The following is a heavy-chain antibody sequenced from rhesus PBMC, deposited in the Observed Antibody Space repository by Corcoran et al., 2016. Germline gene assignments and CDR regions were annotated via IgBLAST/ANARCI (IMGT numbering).Heavy chain of an antibody. D-gene: IGHD1-44*02. V-gene: IGHV4-169*01. CDR3: ARGSRYYYFDY. CDR2: IYGSGSST. J-gene: IGHJ4*01. Sequence: QLQLQESGPGLVKPSETLPVTCAVSGGSISSSYWSWIRQAPGKGLEWIGYIYGSGSSTNYNPSLKSRVTLSVDTSKNQLSLKLSSVTAADTAVYYCARGSRYYYFDYWGQGVPVTVSS. CDR1: GGSISSSY.